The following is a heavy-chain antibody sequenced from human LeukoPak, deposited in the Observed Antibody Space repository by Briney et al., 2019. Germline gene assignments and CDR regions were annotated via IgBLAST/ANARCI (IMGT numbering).Heavy chain of an antibody. CDR3: AKGGSSSTRRHFDY. V-gene: IGHV3-23*01. CDR2: ISSGGGT. D-gene: IGHD1-26*01. Sequence: PGGSLRLSCAASGFTFSSYAMTWVRQAPGKGLEWVSAISSGGGTYYADSVKGRFTISRDNSQNTLYLQMNSLRAEDTAVYYCAKGGSSSTRRHFDYWGQGTLVTVSS. J-gene: IGHJ4*02. CDR1: GFTFSSYA.